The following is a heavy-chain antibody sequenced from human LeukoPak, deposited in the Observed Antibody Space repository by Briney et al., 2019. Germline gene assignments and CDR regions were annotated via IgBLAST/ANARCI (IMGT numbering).Heavy chain of an antibody. Sequence: SETLSLTCTVSYGSISDISYYWGWIRQPPGKGLEWIGSIYYSGRTYYNSSLKSRVTISVDTSKNQFSLKVTSVTAANTAVYYCASAYYDILGGHFDYWGQGTLVTVSS. V-gene: IGHV4-39*07. D-gene: IGHD3-9*01. CDR1: YGSISDISYY. J-gene: IGHJ4*02. CDR2: IYYSGRT. CDR3: ASAYYDILGGHFDY.